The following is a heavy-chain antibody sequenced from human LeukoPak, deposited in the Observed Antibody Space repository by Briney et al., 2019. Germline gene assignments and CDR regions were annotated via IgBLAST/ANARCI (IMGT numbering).Heavy chain of an antibody. D-gene: IGHD3-22*01. CDR1: GFTFSDYY. CDR3: AKSDYDSSGYLNWFDP. Sequence: PGGPLRLSCAASGFTFSDYYMGWIRQAPGKGLEWVSYISSSGSTIYYADSVKGRFTISRDNAKNSLYLQMNSLRAEDTAVYYCAKSDYDSSGYLNWFDPWGQGTLVTVSS. V-gene: IGHV3-11*04. CDR2: ISSSGSTI. J-gene: IGHJ5*02.